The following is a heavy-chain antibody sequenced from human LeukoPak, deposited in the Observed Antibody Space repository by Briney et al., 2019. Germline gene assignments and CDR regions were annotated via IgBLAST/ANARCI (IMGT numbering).Heavy chain of an antibody. CDR2: ISSSSSYI. D-gene: IGHD1-26*01. Sequence: PGGSLRLSCAASGFTFSSYSMNWVRQAPGKGLEWVSSISSSSSYIYYADSVKGRFTISRDNAKTSLYLQMNSLRAEDTAVYYCAREGGIVGESEAFDIWGQGTMVTVSS. J-gene: IGHJ3*02. CDR1: GFTFSSYS. CDR3: AREGGIVGESEAFDI. V-gene: IGHV3-21*01.